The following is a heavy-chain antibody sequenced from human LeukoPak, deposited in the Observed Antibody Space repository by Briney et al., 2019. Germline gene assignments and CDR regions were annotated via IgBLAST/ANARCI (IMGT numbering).Heavy chain of an antibody. Sequence: ASVKVSCKASGYTFTGYYMHWVRPAPGQGLEWMGWINPNSGGTNYAQKFQGRVTMTRDTSISTAYMELSRLRSDDTAVYYCARDWWELPPLCAFDIWGQGTMVTVSS. J-gene: IGHJ3*02. CDR2: INPNSGGT. CDR1: GYTFTGYY. D-gene: IGHD1-26*01. CDR3: ARDWWELPPLCAFDI. V-gene: IGHV1-2*02.